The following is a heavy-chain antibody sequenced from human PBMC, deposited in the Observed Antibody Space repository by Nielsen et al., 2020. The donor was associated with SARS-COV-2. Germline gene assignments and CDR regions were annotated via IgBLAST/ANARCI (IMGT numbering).Heavy chain of an antibody. J-gene: IGHJ4*02. Sequence: ASVKVSCKASGYTFTSYDIDWVRQATGQGLEWMGWMNPNSGNTGYAQKFQGRVTMTRNTSISTAYMELSSLRSEDTAVYYCARGQHRPRYSGYSLWGQGTLVTVSS. D-gene: IGHD5-12*01. CDR2: MNPNSGNT. CDR1: GYTFTSYD. CDR3: ARGQHRPRYSGYSL. V-gene: IGHV1-8*01.